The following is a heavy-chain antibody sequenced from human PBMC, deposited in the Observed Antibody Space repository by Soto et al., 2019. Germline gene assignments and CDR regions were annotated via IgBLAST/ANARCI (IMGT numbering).Heavy chain of an antibody. Sequence: ASVKVSCKASAYTFTDYYIHWVRQAPGQGLEWMGWINPNSGGTNYAQKFQGRVTMTRDTSISTAYMELSRLRSDDTAVYYCARVYVLLWFGEPYPFDYWGQGTLVTVSS. CDR2: INPNSGGT. CDR3: ARVYVLLWFGEPYPFDY. CDR1: AYTFTDYY. D-gene: IGHD3-10*01. V-gene: IGHV1-2*02. J-gene: IGHJ4*02.